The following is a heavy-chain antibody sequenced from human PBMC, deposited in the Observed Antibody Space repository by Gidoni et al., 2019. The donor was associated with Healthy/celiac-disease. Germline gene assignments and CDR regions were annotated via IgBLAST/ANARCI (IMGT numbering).Heavy chain of an antibody. CDR1: GYTFTGYY. CDR2: INPNSGGT. J-gene: IGHJ6*02. Sequence: QVQLVQSGAEVKKPGASVKVSCKASGYTFTGYYMQWVRQAPGQGLEWMGWINPNSGGTNYAQKFQGRVTMTRDTSISTAYMELSRLRSDDTAVYYCARTGYCSGGSCYSHYYGMDVWGQGTTVTVSS. CDR3: ARTGYCSGGSCYSHYYGMDV. V-gene: IGHV1-2*02. D-gene: IGHD2-15*01.